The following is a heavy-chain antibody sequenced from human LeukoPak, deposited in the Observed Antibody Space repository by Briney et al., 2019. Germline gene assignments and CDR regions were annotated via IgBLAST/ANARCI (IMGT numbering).Heavy chain of an antibody. V-gene: IGHV3-48*03. D-gene: IGHD2-15*01. CDR3: ARVRSGLHMDV. CDR1: GFTFSSYE. CDR2: ISSRGTTI. Sequence: GGSLRLSCAVSGFTFSSYEVNWVRQALGKGLEWVSYISSRGTTIYYVDSVKGRFTISRDSAKNSLYLQMNSLRAEDTALYYCARVRSGLHMDVWGQGTTVTVSS. J-gene: IGHJ6*02.